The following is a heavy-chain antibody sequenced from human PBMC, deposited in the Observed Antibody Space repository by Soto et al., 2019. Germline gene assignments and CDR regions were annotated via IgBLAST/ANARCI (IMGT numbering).Heavy chain of an antibody. D-gene: IGHD3-22*01. CDR1: GFTFSSYA. CDR2: ISYDGSNK. J-gene: IGHJ3*02. Sequence: QVQLVESGGGVVQPGRSLRLSCAASGFTFSSYAMHWVRQAPGKGLEWVAVISYDGSNKYYADSVKGRFTISRDNSKNTLYLQMNSLRAEDTAVYYCARDFATMIVVVIDDAFDIWGQGTMVTVSS. CDR3: ARDFATMIVVVIDDAFDI. V-gene: IGHV3-30-3*01.